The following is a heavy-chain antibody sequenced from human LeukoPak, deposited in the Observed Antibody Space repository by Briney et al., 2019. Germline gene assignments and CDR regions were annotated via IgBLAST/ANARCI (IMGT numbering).Heavy chain of an antibody. D-gene: IGHD6-13*01. J-gene: IGHJ5*02. CDR1: GDSVSSNSAA. Sequence: SQTLSLTCAISGDSVSSNSAAWNWIRQSPSRGLEWLGRTYYRSKWYNDYAVSVKSRITINPDTSKNQFSLPLNSVTPEDTAVYYCARGSAAAGPANWFDPWGQGTLVTVSS. CDR2: TYYRSKWYN. CDR3: ARGSAAAGPANWFDP. V-gene: IGHV6-1*01.